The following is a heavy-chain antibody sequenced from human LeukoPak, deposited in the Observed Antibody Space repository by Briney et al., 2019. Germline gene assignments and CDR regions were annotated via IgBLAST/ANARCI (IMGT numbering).Heavy chain of an antibody. Sequence: SVKVSCKASGCTFSSYPISWVRQAPGQGLEWMGGIIPIFGTADYAQKFQGRVTITADESTSTAYMELSSLRSEDTAVYYCARLGTGYQYNWFDPWGQGTLVTVSS. CDR3: ARLGTGYQYNWFDP. V-gene: IGHV1-69*13. J-gene: IGHJ5*02. CDR1: GCTFSSYP. D-gene: IGHD3/OR15-3a*01. CDR2: IIPIFGTA.